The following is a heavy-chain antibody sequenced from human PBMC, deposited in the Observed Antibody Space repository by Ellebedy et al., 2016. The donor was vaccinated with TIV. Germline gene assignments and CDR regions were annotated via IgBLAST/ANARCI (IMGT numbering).Heavy chain of an antibody. CDR1: AYTFTNFG. CDR2: VIAYNGHT. D-gene: IGHD1-26*01. J-gene: IGHJ4*02. CDR3: AREQWELHSQFDY. Sequence: AASVKVSCKASAYTFTNFGITWARQAPGQGLEWMVWVIAYNGHTKYAQKLQGRVTMTTDTSTSTAYMELRSLRADDTAVYYCAREQWELHSQFDYWGQGTLVTVSS. V-gene: IGHV1-18*04.